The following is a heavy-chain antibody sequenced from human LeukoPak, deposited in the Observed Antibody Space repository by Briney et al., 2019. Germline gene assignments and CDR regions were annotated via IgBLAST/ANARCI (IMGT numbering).Heavy chain of an antibody. CDR1: GYTFTSYY. J-gene: IGHJ6*02. D-gene: IGHD6-13*01. V-gene: IGHV1-46*01. Sequence: ASVKVSCKASGYTFTSYYMHWVRQAPGQGLEWMGIINPSGGSTSYAQKFQGRVTMTRDTSTSTVYMELSSLRSEDTAVYYCAREIAAAGQHYYGMDVWGQGTTVTVSS. CDR3: AREIAAAGQHYYGMDV. CDR2: INPSGGST.